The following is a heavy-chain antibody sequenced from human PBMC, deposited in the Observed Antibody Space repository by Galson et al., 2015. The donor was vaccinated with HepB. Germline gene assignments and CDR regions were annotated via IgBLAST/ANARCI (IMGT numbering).Heavy chain of an antibody. D-gene: IGHD3-3*01. CDR1: GFTFSSYG. V-gene: IGHV3-30*03. J-gene: IGHJ5*02. Sequence: SLRLSCAASGFTFSSYGMHWVRQAPGKGLEWVAVISYDGSNKYYADSVKGRFTISRDNSKNTLYLQMNSLRSEDTAVYYCACPFLGAWGQGTLVAISS. CDR3: ACPFLGA. CDR2: ISYDGSNK.